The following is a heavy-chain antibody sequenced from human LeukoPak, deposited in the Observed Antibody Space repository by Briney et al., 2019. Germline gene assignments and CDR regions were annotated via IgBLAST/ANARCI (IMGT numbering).Heavy chain of an antibody. V-gene: IGHV3-9*03. CDR3: AKSGSSPDYYYCVDV. CDR2: ISWNSASI. D-gene: IGHD1-26*01. J-gene: IGHJ6*03. CDR1: GFNLDGYA. Sequence: GGSLRLSCAASGFNLDGYAMHWVRQAPGKGLEWVSGISWNSASIGYGDSVKGRFTISRDNAKNSLYLQMNSLRAEDMALYYCAKSGSSPDYYYCVDVWGNGTTVTVSS.